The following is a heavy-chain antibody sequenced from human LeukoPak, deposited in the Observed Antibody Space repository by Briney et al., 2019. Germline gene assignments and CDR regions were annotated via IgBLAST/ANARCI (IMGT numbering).Heavy chain of an antibody. D-gene: IGHD3-16*01. CDR2: IIPIFGTA. V-gene: IGHV1-69*05. CDR1: GGTFSSYA. J-gene: IGHJ5*02. Sequence: GSSVKVSCKASGGTFSSYAISWVRQAPGQGLEWMGGIIPIFGTANYAQKFQGRVTITTDESTSTAYMELSSLRSEDTAVYYCARGAKFLGGSNNGFDPGGQETLVTVSS. CDR3: ARGAKFLGGSNNGFDP.